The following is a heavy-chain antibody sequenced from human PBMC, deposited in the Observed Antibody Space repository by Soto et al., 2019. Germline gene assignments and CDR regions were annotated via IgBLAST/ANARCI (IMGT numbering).Heavy chain of an antibody. V-gene: IGHV4-34*01. CDR3: ARGGLRFLEWLFDTYYFDY. CDR2: INHSGST. J-gene: IGHJ4*02. Sequence: SETLSLTCAVYGGSFSGYYWSWIRQPPGKGLEWIGEINHSGSTNYNPSLKSRVTISVDTSKNQFSLKLSSVTAADTAVYYCARGGLRFLEWLFDTYYFDYWGQGTLVTVSS. D-gene: IGHD3-3*01. CDR1: GGSFSGYY.